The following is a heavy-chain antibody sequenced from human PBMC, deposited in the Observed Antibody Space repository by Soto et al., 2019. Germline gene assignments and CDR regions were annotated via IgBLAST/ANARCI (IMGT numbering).Heavy chain of an antibody. D-gene: IGHD6-6*01. Sequence: QVQLQESGPGLVKPSQTLSLTCSVSGGSISSADYYWSWIRQPPGKGPEWIGYIYYTGNTYYNPSLKSRVTISVDTSKNQFSLKLSSVTAADTAVYYCARATARYYYAMDVWGQGTTVTVSS. V-gene: IGHV4-30-4*01. CDR2: IYYTGNT. J-gene: IGHJ6*02. CDR1: GGSISSADYY. CDR3: ARATARYYYAMDV.